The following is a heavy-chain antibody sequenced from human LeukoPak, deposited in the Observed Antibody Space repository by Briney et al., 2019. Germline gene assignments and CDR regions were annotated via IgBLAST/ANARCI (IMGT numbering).Heavy chain of an antibody. D-gene: IGHD3-22*01. V-gene: IGHV4-34*01. Sequence: PSETLSLTCAVYGGSFSGYYWTWIRQPPGKGLEWIREINHSGSTNYNPSLKSRVTISVDTSKNQFSLKLNSVTAADTAVYYCARAGDSSGYSDYWGQGTLVTVSS. CDR2: INHSGST. J-gene: IGHJ4*02. CDR3: ARAGDSSGYSDY. CDR1: GGSFSGYY.